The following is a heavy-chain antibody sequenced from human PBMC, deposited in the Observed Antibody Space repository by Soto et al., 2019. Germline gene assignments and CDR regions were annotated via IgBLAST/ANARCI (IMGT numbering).Heavy chain of an antibody. D-gene: IGHD2-15*01. CDR3: ASWGKYCSGGSCYSNAFDI. CDR1: GGSISSYY. J-gene: IGHJ3*02. CDR2: IYYSGST. V-gene: IGHV4-59*01. Sequence: SETLSLTCTVSGGSISSYYWIWIRQPPGKGLEWIGYIYYSGSTNYNPSLKSRVTISVDTSKNQFSLKLSSVTAADTVVYYCASWGKYCSGGSCYSNAFDIWGQGTMVTVSS.